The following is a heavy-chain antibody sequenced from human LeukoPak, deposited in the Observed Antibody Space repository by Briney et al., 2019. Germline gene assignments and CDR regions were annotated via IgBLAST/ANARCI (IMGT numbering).Heavy chain of an antibody. J-gene: IGHJ4*02. CDR3: AGDQQGYFDY. V-gene: IGHV4-59*01. CDR2: IYYSGST. Sequence: SETLSLTCTVSGGSISSYYWSWIRQPPGKGLEWIGYIYYSGSTNYNPSLKSRVTISVDTSKNQFSLKLSSVTAADTAVYYCAGDQQGYFDYWGQGTLVTVSS. D-gene: IGHD6-13*01. CDR1: GGSISSYY.